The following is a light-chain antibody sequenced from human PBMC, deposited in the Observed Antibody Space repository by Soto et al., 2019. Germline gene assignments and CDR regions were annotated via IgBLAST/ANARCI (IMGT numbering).Light chain of an antibody. CDR2: GAS. J-gene: IGKJ3*01. Sequence: EIVMTQSPATLSVSPGESATLSCRASQSVSGSYVAWYQQKPGQAPRLLIYGASNRATGIPDRFSGSGSGTDFTLTITRLEPEDFAVYSCQQYGRSPFTFGPGTKVDIK. CDR3: QQYGRSPFT. CDR1: QSVSGSY. V-gene: IGKV3-20*01.